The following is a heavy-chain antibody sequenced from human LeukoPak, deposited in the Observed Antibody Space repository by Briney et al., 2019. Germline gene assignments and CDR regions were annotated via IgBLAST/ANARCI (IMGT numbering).Heavy chain of an antibody. V-gene: IGHV4-61*02. CDR1: GDSITSGNFY. D-gene: IGHD2-2*01. CDR3: ARGWGSTSSNYFDP. CDR2: IHGSGTT. Sequence: SETLSLTCIVSGDSITSGNFYWSWIRQPAGKGLEWIGRIHGSGTTNYSPSLRSRVTISKDPSKNQFSLKLNSVTAADTAVYYCARGWGSTSSNYFDPWGQGTLVIVSS. J-gene: IGHJ5*02.